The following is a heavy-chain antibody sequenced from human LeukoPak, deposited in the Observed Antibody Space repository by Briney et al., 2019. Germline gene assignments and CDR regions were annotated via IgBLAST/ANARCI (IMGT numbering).Heavy chain of an antibody. D-gene: IGHD6-19*01. CDR3: STAITSGWYFYAY. Sequence: GGSLRLSCAASGFTFNTYAMSWVRQAPGKGLDWVLAISASGRSTYYADSVEGRLTISRDNSKNTLFLQMNSLRAEDTAVYYCSTAITSGWYFYAYWGQGTLVTVS. J-gene: IGHJ4*02. CDR2: ISASGRST. V-gene: IGHV3-23*01. CDR1: GFTFNTYA.